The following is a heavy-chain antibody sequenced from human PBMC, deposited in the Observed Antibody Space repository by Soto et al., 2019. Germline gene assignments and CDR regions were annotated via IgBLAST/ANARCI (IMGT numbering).Heavy chain of an antibody. CDR3: ARDSGSSWYEDYYYYGMDV. Sequence: TLSLTGTVSGGSISSGGYYWSWIRQHPGKGLEWIGYIYYSGSTYYNPSLKSRVTISVDTSKNQFSLKLSSVTAADTAVYYCARDSGSSWYEDYYYYGMDVWGQGTTVTVSS. CDR2: IYYSGST. V-gene: IGHV4-31*03. CDR1: GGSISSGGYY. D-gene: IGHD6-13*01. J-gene: IGHJ6*02.